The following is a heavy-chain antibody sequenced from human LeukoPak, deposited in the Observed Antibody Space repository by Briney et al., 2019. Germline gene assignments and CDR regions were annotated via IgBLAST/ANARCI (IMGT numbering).Heavy chain of an antibody. CDR1: GFTFDDYG. J-gene: IGHJ4*02. Sequence: GGSLRLSCAASGFTFDDYGMSWVRQAPGKGLEWVSGINRNGGSTVYADSVKGRVTISRDNAKNSLYLQMNSLRAEDTALYYCLRGCRGGHFDYWGQGTLVTVSS. CDR3: LRGCRGGHFDY. D-gene: IGHD3-10*01. CDR2: INRNGGST. V-gene: IGHV3-20*04.